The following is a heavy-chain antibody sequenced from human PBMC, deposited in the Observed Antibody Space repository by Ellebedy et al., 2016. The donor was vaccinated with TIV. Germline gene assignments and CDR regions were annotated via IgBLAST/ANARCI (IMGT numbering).Heavy chain of an antibody. J-gene: IGHJ6*02. CDR2: ISAYNGNT. D-gene: IGHD6-13*01. CDR3: ARPQQFNYYYYGMDV. CDR1: GGTFSSYA. V-gene: IGHV1-18*01. Sequence: ASVKVSXXASGGTFSSYAISWVRQAPGQGLEWMGWISAYNGNTNYAQKLQGRVTMTTDTSTSTAYMELRSLRSDDTAVYYCARPQQFNYYYYGMDVWGQGTTVTVSS.